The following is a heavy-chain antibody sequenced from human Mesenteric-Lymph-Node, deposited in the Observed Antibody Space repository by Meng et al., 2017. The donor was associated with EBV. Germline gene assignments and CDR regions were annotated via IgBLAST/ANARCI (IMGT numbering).Heavy chain of an antibody. D-gene: IGHD1-1*01. V-gene: IGHV4-30-4*01. CDR2: IFYGGYT. CDR3: ARMEFTYSWYFDL. Sequence: VHESGPGPGKASETLSLTRTVSGASFSSGCYFWNWIRQSPGKGLELIVYIFYGGYTYYNLSLKSRVTISVDVSKNQFSLKLTYVTAADTSVYYCARMEFTYSWYFDLWGRGTLVTVSS. J-gene: IGHJ2*01. CDR1: GASFSSGCYF.